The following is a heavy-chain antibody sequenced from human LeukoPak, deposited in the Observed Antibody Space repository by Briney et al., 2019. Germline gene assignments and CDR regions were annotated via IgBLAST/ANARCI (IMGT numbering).Heavy chain of an antibody. D-gene: IGHD3-22*01. J-gene: IGHJ4*02. CDR2: INHSGST. CDR1: GGSFSGYY. Sequence: SETLSLTCAVYGGSFSGYYWSWIRQPPGKGLEWIGEINHSGSTNYNPSLKSRVTISVDTSKNQFSLKLSSVTAADTAVYYCARQHEDYYDSSGYFYFDYWGQGTLVTVSS. V-gene: IGHV4-34*01. CDR3: ARQHEDYYDSSGYFYFDY.